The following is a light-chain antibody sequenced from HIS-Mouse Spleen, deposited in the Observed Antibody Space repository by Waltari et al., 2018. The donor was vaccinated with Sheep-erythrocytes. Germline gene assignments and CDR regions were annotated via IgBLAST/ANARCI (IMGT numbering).Light chain of an antibody. Sequence: EIVLTQSPATLSLSPGERATLSCRASQRVSSYLAWYQQKPGQAPRHLIDDASNRATGIPARFSGSGSGTDFTLTISSLEPEDFAVYYCQQRSNWPPTFGQGTKVEIK. CDR2: DAS. V-gene: IGKV3-11*01. CDR3: QQRSNWPPT. J-gene: IGKJ1*01. CDR1: QRVSSY.